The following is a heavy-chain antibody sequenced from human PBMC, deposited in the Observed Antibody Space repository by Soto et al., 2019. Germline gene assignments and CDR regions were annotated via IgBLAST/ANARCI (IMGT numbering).Heavy chain of an antibody. V-gene: IGHV1-18*01. CDR3: ARGRYGDY. CDR2: ISARNGDT. D-gene: IGHD1-1*01. Sequence: QVHLVQSGAEVKKPGASVKVSCKGSGYTFTSYGITWVRQAPGQGLEWMGWISARNGDTDYPQKLQGRVTVTRDTSTSTAYMELRSLRSDDTAVYYCARGRYGDYWGQGALVTVSS. J-gene: IGHJ4*02. CDR1: GYTFTSYG.